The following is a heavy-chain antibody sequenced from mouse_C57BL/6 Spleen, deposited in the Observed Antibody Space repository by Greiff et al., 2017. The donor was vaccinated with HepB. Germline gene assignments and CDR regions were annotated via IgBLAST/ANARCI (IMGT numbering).Heavy chain of an antibody. J-gene: IGHJ4*01. CDR3: ARAAYDYDPLYYAMDY. D-gene: IGHD2-4*01. Sequence: EVKVVESGGGLVKPGGSLKLSCAASGFTFSSYAMSWVRQTPEKRLEWVATISDGGSYTYYPDNVKGRFTISRDNAKNNLYLQMSHLKSEDTAMYYCARAAYDYDPLYYAMDYWGQGTSVTVSS. V-gene: IGHV5-4*03. CDR1: GFTFSSYA. CDR2: ISDGGSYT.